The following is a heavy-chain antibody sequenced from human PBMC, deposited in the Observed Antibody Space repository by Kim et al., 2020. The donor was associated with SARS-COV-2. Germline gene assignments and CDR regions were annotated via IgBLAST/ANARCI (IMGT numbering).Heavy chain of an antibody. J-gene: IGHJ6*02. CDR3: TAPDILTGYSSYYYYGMDV. V-gene: IGHV3-15*01. D-gene: IGHD3-9*01. Sequence: GRFTISRDDSKNTLYLQMNRLKTEDTAVYYCTAPDILTGYSSYYYYGMDVWGQGTTVTVSS.